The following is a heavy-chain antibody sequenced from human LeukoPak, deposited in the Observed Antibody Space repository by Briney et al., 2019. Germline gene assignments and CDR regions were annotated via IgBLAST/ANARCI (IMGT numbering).Heavy chain of an antibody. Sequence: SGTLSLTCAVSGGSISSSNWWSWVRPPPGKGLEWIGEIYHSGSTNYNPSLKSRVTISGDKTKNQFSMKMSSVTAADTAVYYCARRRGIVVVVAATSEFDPWGQGTLVTVSS. J-gene: IGHJ5*02. CDR2: IYHSGST. D-gene: IGHD2-15*01. CDR3: ARRRGIVVVVAATSEFDP. CDR1: GGSISSSNW. V-gene: IGHV4-4*02.